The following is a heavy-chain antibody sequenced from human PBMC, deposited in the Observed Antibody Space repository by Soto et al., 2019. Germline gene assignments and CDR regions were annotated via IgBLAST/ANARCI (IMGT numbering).Heavy chain of an antibody. J-gene: IGHJ4*02. CDR1: GYSFPTYW. Sequence: PGESLKISCKGSGYSFPTYWIGWVRQMPGKGLEWMGIIYPGDSDTRYSPSFQGQVTISADKSISTAYLQWSSLKASDTAMYYCATGGYCSSTTCYNFFDYWGQGTLVTVSS. V-gene: IGHV5-51*01. CDR3: ATGGYCSSTTCYNFFDY. CDR2: IYPGDSDT. D-gene: IGHD2-2*02.